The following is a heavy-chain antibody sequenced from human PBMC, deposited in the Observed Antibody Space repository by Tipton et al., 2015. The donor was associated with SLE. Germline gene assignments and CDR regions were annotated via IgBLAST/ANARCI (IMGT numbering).Heavy chain of an antibody. D-gene: IGHD6-13*01. V-gene: IGHV3-11*04. Sequence: GSLRLSCAASGFTFSDYYMSWIRQAPGKGLEWVSYISSSGSTIYYADSVKGRFTISRDNAKNSLYLQMDSLRAEDTAVYYCARGKLRNGYSSSWYPDYWGQGTLVTVSS. CDR3: ARGKLRNGYSSSWYPDY. CDR1: GFTFSDYY. CDR2: ISSSGSTI. J-gene: IGHJ4*02.